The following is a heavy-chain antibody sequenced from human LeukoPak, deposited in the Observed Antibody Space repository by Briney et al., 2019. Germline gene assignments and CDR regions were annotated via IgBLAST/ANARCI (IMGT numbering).Heavy chain of an antibody. V-gene: IGHV3-48*03. J-gene: IGHJ6*03. CDR2: ISSSGSTI. Sequence: PGGSLRLSCAASGFTFSSYEMNWARQAPGKGLEWVSYISSSGSTIYYADSVKGRFTISRDNAKNSLYLQMNSLRAEDTAVYYCARGAWFGESQGYYYYYYYMDVWGKGTTVTIS. CDR1: GFTFSSYE. CDR3: ARGAWFGESQGYYYYYYYMDV. D-gene: IGHD3-10*01.